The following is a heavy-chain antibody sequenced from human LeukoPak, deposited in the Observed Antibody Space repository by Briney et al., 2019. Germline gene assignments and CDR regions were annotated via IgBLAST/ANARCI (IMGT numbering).Heavy chain of an antibody. Sequence: SETLSLTCIVSGGSISTYYWSWIRQPAGKGLEWIGRMYSTGSTNYNPSLKSRVTMSVDTSKNQFSLNLSSVTAADTAIYYCARDRTYGGNSGFDYRGQGTLVTVSS. D-gene: IGHD4-23*01. J-gene: IGHJ4*02. V-gene: IGHV4-4*07. CDR1: GGSISTYY. CDR3: ARDRTYGGNSGFDY. CDR2: MYSTGST.